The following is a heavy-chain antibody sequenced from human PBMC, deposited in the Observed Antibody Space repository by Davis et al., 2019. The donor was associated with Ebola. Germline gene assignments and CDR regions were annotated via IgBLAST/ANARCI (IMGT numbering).Heavy chain of an antibody. D-gene: IGHD4-17*01. CDR1: GYTFTGYS. CDR3: AMTTVIAVDGIFYFDN. J-gene: IGHJ4*02. CDR2: INPNSGGT. Sequence: ASVKVSCKASGYTFTGYSMHWVRQAPGQGLEWMGRINPNSGGTNYAQKFQDRVTMTRDTSITTAYMELSRLRYDDTAVYYCAMTTVIAVDGIFYFDNWGQGTVVTVS. V-gene: IGHV1-2*06.